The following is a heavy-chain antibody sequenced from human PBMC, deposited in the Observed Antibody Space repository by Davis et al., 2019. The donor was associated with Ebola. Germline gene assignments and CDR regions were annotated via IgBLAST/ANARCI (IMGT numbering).Heavy chain of an antibody. D-gene: IGHD2-2*01. CDR3: ARDRYQRLSSGMDI. Sequence: PSETLSLTCTVSGASISSHHWSWIRQPPGKGLEWIGSMFYSGSTNYNPSLKSRVTISKDTSKNQFSLKLSSVTAADTAVYYCARDRYQRLSSGMDIWGKGTTVTVSS. J-gene: IGHJ6*03. V-gene: IGHV4-59*11. CDR2: MFYSGST. CDR1: GASISSHH.